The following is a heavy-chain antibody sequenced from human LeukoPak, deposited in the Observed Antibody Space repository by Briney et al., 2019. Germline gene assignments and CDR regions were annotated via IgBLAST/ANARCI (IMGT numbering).Heavy chain of an antibody. V-gene: IGHV4-34*01. CDR1: GGSFSGYY. Sequence: SETLSLTCAVYGGSFSGYYCSWIRQPPGKGLEWIGEINHSGSTNYNPSLKSRVTISVDTSKNQFSLKLSSVTAADTAVYYCARGRYYYGSGSYRNWFDPWGQGTLVTVSS. CDR3: ARGRYYYGSGSYRNWFDP. D-gene: IGHD3-10*01. CDR2: INHSGST. J-gene: IGHJ5*02.